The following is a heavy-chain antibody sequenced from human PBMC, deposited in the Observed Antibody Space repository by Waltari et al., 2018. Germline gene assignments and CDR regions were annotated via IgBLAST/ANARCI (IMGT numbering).Heavy chain of an antibody. D-gene: IGHD1-20*01. Sequence: QVQLQQSGPGLVKPSQTLSLTCAISGEGVSSKSVAWNWIRQSPSRGLDWLGRTYDRCKWDKEDALSVKSRISINPDTSKNQFSLQLNSVTPEDTAVYYCVRGNSWNDDWFDPWGQGTLVTVSS. V-gene: IGHV6-1*01. J-gene: IGHJ5*02. CDR2: TYDRCKWDK. CDR3: VRGNSWNDDWFDP. CDR1: GEGVSSKSVA.